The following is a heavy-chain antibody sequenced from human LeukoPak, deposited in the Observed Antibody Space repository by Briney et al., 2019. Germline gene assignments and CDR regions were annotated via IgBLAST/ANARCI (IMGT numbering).Heavy chain of an antibody. CDR2: INPNSGGT. J-gene: IGHJ4*02. V-gene: IGHV1-2*02. CDR1: GYTFTGYY. Sequence: ASVKVSCKASGYTFTGYYMHWVRQAPGQGLEWMGWINPNSGGTNYAQKFQGRVTMTRDTSISTAYMELSRLRSDDTAVYYCARDHDSSGHYLIFDYWGQGTLVTVSS. CDR3: ARDHDSSGHYLIFDY. D-gene: IGHD3-22*01.